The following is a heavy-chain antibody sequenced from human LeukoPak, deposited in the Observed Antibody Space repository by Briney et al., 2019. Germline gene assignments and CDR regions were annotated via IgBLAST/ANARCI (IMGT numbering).Heavy chain of an antibody. CDR3: ASTRYYDYVWGSYRPLYYFDY. J-gene: IGHJ4*02. V-gene: IGHV4-59*01. D-gene: IGHD3-16*02. CDR2: IYYSGST. CDR1: GGSISSYY. Sequence: ASETLSLTCTVSGGSISSYYWSWIRQPPGKGLEWIGYIYYSGSTNYNPSLKSRVTISADTSKNQFSLKLSSVTAADTAVYYCASTRYYDYVWGSYRPLYYFDYWGQGTLVTVSS.